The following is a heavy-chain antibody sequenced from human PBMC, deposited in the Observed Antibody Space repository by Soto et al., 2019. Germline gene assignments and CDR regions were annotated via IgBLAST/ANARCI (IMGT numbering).Heavy chain of an antibody. CDR3: AREWSTSGDLDY. Sequence: QVQLVESGGGVVQPGRSLRLSCAASGFTFSSHSIQWVRQAPGKGLEWEAVISYDGSIKYYADSVKGRFTISRDNSKNTAYLQMNSLRAEDTAVFYCAREWSTSGDLDYWGQGTLVIVSS. CDR2: ISYDGSIK. CDR1: GFTFSSHS. D-gene: IGHD3-10*01. V-gene: IGHV3-30-3*01. J-gene: IGHJ4*02.